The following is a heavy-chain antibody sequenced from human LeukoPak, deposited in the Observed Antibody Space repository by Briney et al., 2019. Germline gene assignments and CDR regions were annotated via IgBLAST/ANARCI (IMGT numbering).Heavy chain of an antibody. V-gene: IGHV3-74*01. J-gene: IGHJ4*02. Sequence: GGSLRLSCAASGFTSSSYWMHWVRQVPGKGLVWVSRISGDGTARNYADSVKGRFTISRDNAKNALYLQMNSLRAEDTAVYYCARDKVVGATYFDYWGQGTLVTVSS. CDR1: GFTSSSYW. D-gene: IGHD1-26*01. CDR3: ARDKVVGATYFDY. CDR2: ISGDGTAR.